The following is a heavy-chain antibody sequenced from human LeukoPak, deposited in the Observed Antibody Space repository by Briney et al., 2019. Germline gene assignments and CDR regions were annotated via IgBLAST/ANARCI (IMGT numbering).Heavy chain of an antibody. D-gene: IGHD5-18*01. Sequence: GGSLRLSCAASGFTFSSYSMNWVRQAPGKGLEWVSVIYSGGSTYYADSVKGRFTISRDNSKNTLYLQMNSLRAEDTAVYYCARDGGYSYGFGSDYWGQGTLVTVSS. J-gene: IGHJ4*02. CDR1: GFTFSSYS. CDR2: IYSGGST. V-gene: IGHV3-53*01. CDR3: ARDGGYSYGFGSDY.